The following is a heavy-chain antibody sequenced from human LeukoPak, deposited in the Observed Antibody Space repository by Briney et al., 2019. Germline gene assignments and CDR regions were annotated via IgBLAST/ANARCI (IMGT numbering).Heavy chain of an antibody. J-gene: IGHJ4*02. V-gene: IGHV3-30-3*01. CDR1: GFTFSSYA. D-gene: IGHD1-20*01. Sequence: PGGSLRLSCAASGFTFSSYAMHWVRQAPGKGLEWVAVISYDGSNKYYADSVKGRFTISRDNSKNTLYLQMNSLRAEDTAVYYCARELRITGWTPEFDSWGQGTLVTVSS. CDR2: ISYDGSNK. CDR3: ARELRITGWTPEFDS.